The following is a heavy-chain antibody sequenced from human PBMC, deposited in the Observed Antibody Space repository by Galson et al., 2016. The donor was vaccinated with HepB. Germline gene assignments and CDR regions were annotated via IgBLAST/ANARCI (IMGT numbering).Heavy chain of an antibody. CDR2: IDYSGGT. D-gene: IGHD4-17*01. J-gene: IGHJ4*02. V-gene: IGHV4-59*01. CDR1: GVSISSDY. Sequence: ETLSLTCSVSGVSISSDYWNWIRQPPGKGLEWVGYIDYSGGTNYNPSLKSRATMSVDTSKKQFSLELRSVTAADTAMYYCARSNYGYSNPLGYWGQGTLVTVSS. CDR3: ARSNYGYSNPLGY.